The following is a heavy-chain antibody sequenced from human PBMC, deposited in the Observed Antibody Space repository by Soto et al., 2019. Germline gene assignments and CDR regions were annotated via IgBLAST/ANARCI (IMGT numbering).Heavy chain of an antibody. V-gene: IGHV4-34*01. CDR1: GGSFSGYY. Sequence: QVQLQQWGAGLLKPSETLSLTCAVYGGSFSGYYWSWIRQPPGKGLEWIGEINHSGSTNYNPSLKSRVTISVDTSKNQFSLKLSSVTAADTAVYYCARGGRWLRPNFDYWGQGTLVTVSS. D-gene: IGHD5-12*01. CDR3: ARGGRWLRPNFDY. CDR2: INHSGST. J-gene: IGHJ4*02.